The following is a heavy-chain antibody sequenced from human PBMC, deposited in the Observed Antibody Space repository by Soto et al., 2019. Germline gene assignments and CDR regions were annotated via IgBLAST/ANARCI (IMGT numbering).Heavy chain of an antibody. CDR1: GYTFTSYD. D-gene: IGHD1-26*01. Sequence: QVQLVQSGAEVKKPGASVKVSCKASGYTFTSYDINWVRQATGQGLEWMGWMNPNSGNTGYAQKFQGRVTITRHTSINKAYMELGSLRSEDAAVYYWGRGPKSGGGDYWGQGTLVTVSS. CDR2: MNPNSGNT. CDR3: GRGPKSGGGDY. V-gene: IGHV1-8*01. J-gene: IGHJ4*02.